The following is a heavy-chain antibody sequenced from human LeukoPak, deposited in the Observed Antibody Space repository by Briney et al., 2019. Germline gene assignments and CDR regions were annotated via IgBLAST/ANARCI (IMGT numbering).Heavy chain of an antibody. CDR2: ISGSGANT. J-gene: IGHJ4*02. D-gene: IGHD2/OR15-2a*01. CDR3: AKYSDSTGAHYFDY. Sequence: TGGSLRLSCAASGFTFSSYAMTWVRQAPGKGLEWVSTISGSGANTYYADSVKGRLTISRDNSKNTLSLQMNSLRVEDTALYYCAKYSDSTGAHYFDYWGQGTLVTVSS. V-gene: IGHV3-23*01. CDR1: GFTFSSYA.